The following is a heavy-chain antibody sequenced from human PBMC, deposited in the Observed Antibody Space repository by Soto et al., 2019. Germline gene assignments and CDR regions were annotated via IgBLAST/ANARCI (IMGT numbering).Heavy chain of an antibody. CDR1: GFTFSDYY. J-gene: IGHJ4*02. V-gene: IGHV3-11*01. CDR2: ISSSGGAI. D-gene: IGHD1-1*01. CDR3: ARDLKPREALAPYYFDY. Sequence: GGSLRLSCAASGFTFSDYYMSWIRQAPGKGLEWISYISSSGGAIYHADSVKGRFTISRDNAKNSPYLQMNGLRAEDTAVYYCARDLKPREALAPYYFDYWGQGTLVTVSS.